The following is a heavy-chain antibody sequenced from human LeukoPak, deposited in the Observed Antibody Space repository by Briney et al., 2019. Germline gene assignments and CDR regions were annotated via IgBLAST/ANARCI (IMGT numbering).Heavy chain of an antibody. CDR2: INHSGST. Sequence: SEPLSLTCAVYGGPFSGYYWSWIRQPPGKGLEWIGEINHSGSTNYNPSLKSRVTISVDTSKNQFSLKLSSVTAADTAVYYCARGQRLHYDSSGYKALSYWGQGTLVTVSS. CDR1: GGPFSGYY. CDR3: ARGQRLHYDSSGYKALSY. J-gene: IGHJ4*02. V-gene: IGHV4-34*01. D-gene: IGHD3-22*01.